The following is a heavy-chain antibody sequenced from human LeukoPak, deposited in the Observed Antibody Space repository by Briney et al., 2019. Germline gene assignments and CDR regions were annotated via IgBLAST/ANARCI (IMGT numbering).Heavy chain of an antibody. CDR1: GFIFSSYA. Sequence: PGGSLRLSCAASGFIFSSYAMCWVRQAPGKGLEWVSAISGSGGSTYYADSVKGRFTISRDNSKNTLYLQMNSLRAEDTAVYYCAKEANYYDSSGYSTDYWGQGTLVTVSS. D-gene: IGHD3-22*01. V-gene: IGHV3-23*01. CDR3: AKEANYYDSSGYSTDY. CDR2: ISGSGGST. J-gene: IGHJ4*02.